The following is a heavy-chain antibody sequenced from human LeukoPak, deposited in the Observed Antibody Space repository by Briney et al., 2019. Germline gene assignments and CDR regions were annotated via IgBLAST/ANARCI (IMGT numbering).Heavy chain of an antibody. Sequence: PSETLSLTCSVSGGSISSYYWSWIRQPPGKGLEWIGEINHSGSTNYNPSLKSRVTISVDTSKNQFSLKLSSVTAADTAVYYCARGSSRTVVAAYYFDYWGQGTLVTVSS. CDR3: ARGSSRTVVAAYYFDY. CDR2: INHSGST. CDR1: GGSISSYY. D-gene: IGHD2-15*01. V-gene: IGHV4-34*01. J-gene: IGHJ4*02.